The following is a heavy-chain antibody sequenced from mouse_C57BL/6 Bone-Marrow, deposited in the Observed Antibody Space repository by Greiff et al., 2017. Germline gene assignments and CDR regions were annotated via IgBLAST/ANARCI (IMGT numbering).Heavy chain of an antibody. Sequence: EVQLQQSGAELVRPGASVKLSCTASGYNIKDDYMHWVKQRPEQGLEWIGGIDPGNGDTEYASKFQGKATITADTSSNTAYLQLSSLTSEDTAVYSCTTLAHFDYWGQGTTLTVSS. CDR3: TTLAHFDY. CDR2: IDPGNGDT. J-gene: IGHJ2*01. CDR1: GYNIKDDY. V-gene: IGHV14-4*01.